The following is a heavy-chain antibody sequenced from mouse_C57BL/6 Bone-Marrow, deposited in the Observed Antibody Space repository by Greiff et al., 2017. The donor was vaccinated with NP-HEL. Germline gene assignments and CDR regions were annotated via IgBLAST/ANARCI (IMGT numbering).Heavy chain of an antibody. V-gene: IGHV1-64*01. Sequence: VQLQQPGAELVKPGASVKLSCKASGYTFTSYWMHWVKQRPGQGLEWIGMIHPNSGSTNYNEKFKSKATLTVDKSSSTAYMQLSSLTSEDSAVYYCARRYYGSPYYFDYWGQGTTLTVSS. CDR3: ARRYYGSPYYFDY. D-gene: IGHD1-1*01. CDR2: IHPNSGST. J-gene: IGHJ2*01. CDR1: GYTFTSYW.